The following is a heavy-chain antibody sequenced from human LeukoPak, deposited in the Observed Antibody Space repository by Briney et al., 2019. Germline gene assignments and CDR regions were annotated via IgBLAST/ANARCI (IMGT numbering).Heavy chain of an antibody. V-gene: IGHV4-59*01. J-gene: IGHJ4*02. CDR2: IYYSGST. CDR3: ARAPHYDFWSGYSYYFDY. Sequence: SETLSLTCTVSGGSISSYYWSWIRQPPGKGLEWIGYIYYSGSTNYNPSLKSRVTISVDTSKNQSSLKLSSVTAADTAVYYCARAPHYDFWSGYSYYFDYWGQGTLVTVSS. D-gene: IGHD3-3*01. CDR1: GGSISSYY.